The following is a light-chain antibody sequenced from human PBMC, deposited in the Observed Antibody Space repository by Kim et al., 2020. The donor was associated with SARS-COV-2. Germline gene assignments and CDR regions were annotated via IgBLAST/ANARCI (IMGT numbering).Light chain of an antibody. CDR1: QSVLLSSNNKNY. J-gene: IGKJ3*01. V-gene: IGKV4-1*01. Sequence: DIVMTQSPDSLAVSLGERATINCKSSQSVLLSSNNKNYLAWYQQKPGQPPKLLIYWASTRESGVPDRFSGSGSGTDFTLTISSLQAEDVAVYYCQQYYSIPLTFGPGTKVDIK. CDR2: WAS. CDR3: QQYYSIPLT.